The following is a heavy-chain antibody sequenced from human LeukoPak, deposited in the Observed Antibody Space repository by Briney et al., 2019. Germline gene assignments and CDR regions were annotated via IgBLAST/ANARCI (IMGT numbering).Heavy chain of an antibody. D-gene: IGHD2-15*01. V-gene: IGHV3-7*03. CDR2: IKQEVSEK. CDR1: GFTFSSYW. CDR3: ARDGCSGGSCYPNFDY. J-gene: IGHJ4*02. Sequence: GRSLRPSCAASGFTFSSYWMSWVRQAPGKGLEWVANIKQEVSEKYYVYSVKGRFTISRNNTKNSLYLQMNRLRAEDTAVYYCARDGCSGGSCYPNFDYWGQGTLVTVSS.